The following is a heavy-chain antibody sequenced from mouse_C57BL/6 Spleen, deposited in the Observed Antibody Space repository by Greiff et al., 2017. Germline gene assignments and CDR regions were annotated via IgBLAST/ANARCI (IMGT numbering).Heavy chain of an antibody. CDR3: ARDGGRGSRGYFDV. CDR1: GYSITSGYD. V-gene: IGHV3-1*01. J-gene: IGHJ1*03. CDR2: ISYSGST. Sequence: EVMLVESGPGMVKPSQSLSLTCTATGYSITSGYDWHWIRHFPGNKLEWMGYISYSGSTNYNPTLKSRISITHDTSKNHFFLKLNSVTTEDTATYYCARDGGRGSRGYFDVWGTGTTVTVSS.